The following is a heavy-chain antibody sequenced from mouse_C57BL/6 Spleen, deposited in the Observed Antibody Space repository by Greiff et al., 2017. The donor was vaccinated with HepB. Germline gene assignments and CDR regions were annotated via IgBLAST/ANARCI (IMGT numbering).Heavy chain of an antibody. CDR3: AREWDSSGPFAY. Sequence: EVQLQQSGPELVKPGASVKISCKASGYTFTDYYMNWVKQSHGKSLEWIGDINPNNGGTSYNQKFKGKATLTVDKSSSTAYMELRSLTSEDSAVYYCAREWDSSGPFAYWGQGTLVTVSA. CDR1: GYTFTDYY. V-gene: IGHV1-26*01. D-gene: IGHD3-2*02. J-gene: IGHJ3*01. CDR2: INPNNGGT.